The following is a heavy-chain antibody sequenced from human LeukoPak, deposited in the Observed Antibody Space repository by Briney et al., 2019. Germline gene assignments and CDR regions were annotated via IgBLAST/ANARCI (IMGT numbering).Heavy chain of an antibody. CDR3: ARTYYYHSSDYPHFDY. D-gene: IGHD3-22*01. CDR1: GYTFTSYY. V-gene: IGHV1-2*06. CDR2: INPNSGGT. J-gene: IGHJ4*02. Sequence: ASVKVSCKASGYTFTSYYMHWVRQAPGQGLEWMGRINPNSGGTNYAQKFQGRVTMTRDTSISTAYMELSRLRSDDTAVYYCARTYYYHSSDYPHFDYWGQGTLVTVSS.